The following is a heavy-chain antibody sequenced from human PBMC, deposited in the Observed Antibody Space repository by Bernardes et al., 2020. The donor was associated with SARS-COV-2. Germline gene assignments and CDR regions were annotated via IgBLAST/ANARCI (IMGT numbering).Heavy chain of an antibody. CDR2: IYFSGST. CDR1: GGSISPYY. V-gene: IGHV4-59*01. D-gene: IGHD1-26*01. CDR3: ARVARGGSYARNDFDF. J-gene: IGHJ4*02. Sequence: SETLSLTCSVSGGSISPYYWSWIRQPPEKGLEWMGFIYFSGSTNYKTSLKSRVTMSVDTSKNQFSLQLSSVTAADTAVYYCARVARGGSYARNDFDFWGQGILVTVSS.